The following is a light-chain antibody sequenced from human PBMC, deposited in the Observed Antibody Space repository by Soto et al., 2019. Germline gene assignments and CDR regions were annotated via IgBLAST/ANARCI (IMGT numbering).Light chain of an antibody. CDR2: EVS. Sequence: ALTQPASVSGSPGQSITISCTGTSSDVGSYNLVSWYQQHPGKAPKLMIYEVSKRPSGVSNRFSGSKSGNTASLTISGLQAEDEADYYCCSYAGSSTFVVFGGGTKLTVL. CDR3: CSYAGSSTFVV. CDR1: SSDVGSYNL. J-gene: IGLJ2*01. V-gene: IGLV2-23*02.